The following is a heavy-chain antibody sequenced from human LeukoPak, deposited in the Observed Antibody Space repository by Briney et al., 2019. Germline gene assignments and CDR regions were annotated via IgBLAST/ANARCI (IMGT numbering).Heavy chain of an antibody. CDR3: ARDEVGGSYAY. CDR1: GFTVSSNY. V-gene: IGHV3-53*01. CDR2: ISSGGYT. Sequence: GGSLRLSCAASGFTVSSNYMTWVRQAPGKGLEWVSLISSGGYTYYADSVKGRFTISRDNSENSLYLEMNSLRAEDTAVYYCARDEVGGSYAYWGQGTLVTVSS. D-gene: IGHD1-26*01. J-gene: IGHJ4*02.